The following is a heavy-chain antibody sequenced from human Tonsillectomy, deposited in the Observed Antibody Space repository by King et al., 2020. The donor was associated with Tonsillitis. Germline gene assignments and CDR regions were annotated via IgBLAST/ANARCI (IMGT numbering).Heavy chain of an antibody. J-gene: IGHJ4*02. D-gene: IGHD3-10*01. CDR3: ARGGALWFGELSICDY. CDR1: GFTFSSYS. CDR2: ISSSSSTI. V-gene: IGHV3-48*04. Sequence: VQLVESGGGLAQPGGSLRLSCAASGFTFSSYSMNWVRQAPGKGLEWVSYISSSSSTIYYADSVKGRFTISRDNAKNSLYLQMNSLRAEDTAVYYCARGGALWFGELSICDYWGQGTLVTVSS.